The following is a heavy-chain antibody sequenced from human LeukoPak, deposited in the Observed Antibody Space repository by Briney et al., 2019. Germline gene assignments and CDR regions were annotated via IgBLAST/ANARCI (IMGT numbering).Heavy chain of an antibody. CDR1: GCTFSNYA. CDR2: ISSSYAI. Sequence: GGSLRLSCAASGCTFSNYAMSWVRQAPGKGLEWVSSISSSYAIYFADSVKGRFTISRDNAKNSVYLHMNSLRAEDTAVYFCARDRHFVAFDIWGQGTMVTVSS. CDR3: ARDRHFVAFDI. V-gene: IGHV3-69-1*01. J-gene: IGHJ3*02.